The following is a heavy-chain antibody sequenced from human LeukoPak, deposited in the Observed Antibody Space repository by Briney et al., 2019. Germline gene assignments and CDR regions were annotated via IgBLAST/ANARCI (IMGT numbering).Heavy chain of an antibody. CDR2: ISGSGAST. D-gene: IGHD1-26*01. CDR3: ANHNPWELLNY. CDR1: GFTFSNYA. J-gene: IGHJ4*02. V-gene: IGHV3-23*01. Sequence: PGGSLRLSCAASGFTFSNYAMSWVRQAPGKGLEWVSSISGSGASTYYADSVKGRFTISRDNSKNTLYLQMNSLRAEDTAVYYCANHNPWELLNYWGQGTLVTVSS.